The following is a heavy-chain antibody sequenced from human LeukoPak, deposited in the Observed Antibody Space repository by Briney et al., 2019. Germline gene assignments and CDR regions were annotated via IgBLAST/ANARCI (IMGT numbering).Heavy chain of an antibody. V-gene: IGHV3-43*01. D-gene: IGHD3-3*01. CDR1: GFTFDDYT. Sequence: GGSLRLSCAASGFTFDDYTMHWVRQAPGKGLEWVSLISWDGGSTYYADSVKGRFTISRDNSKNSLYLQMNSLRTEDTAVYYCARGQRAHVEWSYYMDVWGKGTTVIVSS. CDR3: ARGQRAHVEWSYYMDV. J-gene: IGHJ6*03. CDR2: ISWDGGST.